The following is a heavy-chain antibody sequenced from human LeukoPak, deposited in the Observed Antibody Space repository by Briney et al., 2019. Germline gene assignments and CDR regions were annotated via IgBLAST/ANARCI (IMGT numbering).Heavy chain of an antibody. CDR2: IIPVLNIA. CDR1: GTTFTSFA. J-gene: IGHJ6*02. V-gene: IGHV1-69*04. Sequence: ASVKVSCKTSGTTFTSFAISWVRQAPGQGLEWMGRIIPVLNIATDAQKFQDRVTITADKSTSTAYMELSSLRSEDTAVYYCAREQYRYCSSTSCYLDYYYGMDVWGQGTTVTVSS. CDR3: AREQYRYCSSTSCYLDYYYGMDV. D-gene: IGHD2-2*01.